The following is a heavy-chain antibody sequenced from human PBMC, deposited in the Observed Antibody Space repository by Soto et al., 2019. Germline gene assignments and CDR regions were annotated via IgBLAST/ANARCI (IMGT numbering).Heavy chain of an antibody. D-gene: IGHD6-13*01. Sequence: SETLSLTCTVSGGSISSGGYYWSWIRQHPGKGLEWIGYIYYSGSTYYNPSLKSRVTISVDTSKNQFSLKLSSVTAADTAVYYCARVFSDSSSFFDPWGQGTRVTVSS. CDR3: ARVFSDSSSFFDP. CDR2: IYYSGST. CDR1: GGSISSGGYY. J-gene: IGHJ5*02. V-gene: IGHV4-31*03.